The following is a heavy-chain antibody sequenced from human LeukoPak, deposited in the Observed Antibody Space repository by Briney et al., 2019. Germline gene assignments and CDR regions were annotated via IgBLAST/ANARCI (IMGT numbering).Heavy chain of an antibody. Sequence: SETLSLTCTVSGGSISSYSWNWIRQPPGKGLEWIGRIYTSGSTNYNPSLKSRVTVSVDTSKNQFSLKLSSVTAADTAVYYCARKCSTSCYDGDAFDIWGQGTMVTVSS. CDR3: ARKCSTSCYDGDAFDI. CDR2: IYTSGST. J-gene: IGHJ3*02. V-gene: IGHV4-4*07. D-gene: IGHD2-2*01. CDR1: GGSISSYS.